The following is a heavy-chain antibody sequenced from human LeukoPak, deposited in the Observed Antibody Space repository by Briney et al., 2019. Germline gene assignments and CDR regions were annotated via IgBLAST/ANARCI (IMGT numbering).Heavy chain of an antibody. Sequence: SETLSLTCTVSGGSISSYYWSWIRQPAGKGLEWIGRIYTSGSTNYNPSLKSRVTMSVATSKNQFSLKLSSLTAADTAVYYCARDLGTVTPDYFDYWGQGTLVTVSS. J-gene: IGHJ4*02. V-gene: IGHV4-4*07. D-gene: IGHD4-11*01. CDR2: IYTSGST. CDR1: GGSISSYY. CDR3: ARDLGTVTPDYFDY.